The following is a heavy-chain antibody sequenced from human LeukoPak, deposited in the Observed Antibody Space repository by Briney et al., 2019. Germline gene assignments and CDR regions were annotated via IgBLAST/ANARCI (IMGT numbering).Heavy chain of an antibody. V-gene: IGHV1-69*04. CDR1: GGTFSSYA. D-gene: IGHD2-2*01. J-gene: IGHJ4*02. CDR2: IIPILGIA. Sequence: GASVKVSCKASGGTFSSYAISWVRQAPGQGLEWMGRIIPILGIANYAQKFQGRVTITADKSTSTAYIELSSLRSEDTAVYYCARVRGCSSTSCDYNFDYWGQGTLVTVSS. CDR3: ARVRGCSSTSCDYNFDY.